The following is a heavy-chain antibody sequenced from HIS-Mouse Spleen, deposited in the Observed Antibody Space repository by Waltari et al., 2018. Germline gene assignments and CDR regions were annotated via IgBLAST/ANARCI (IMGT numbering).Heavy chain of an antibody. J-gene: IGHJ4*02. CDR1: GFTFSSYG. Sequence: QVQLVESGGGVVQPGRSLSLSCSDSGFTFSSYGMHWVRQAPGKGLEWVAVISYDGSNKYYADSVKGRFTISRDNSKNTLYLQMNSLRAEDTAVYYCAKIRVGATDYWGQGTLVTVSS. CDR3: AKIRVGATDY. CDR2: ISYDGSNK. D-gene: IGHD1-26*01. V-gene: IGHV3-30*18.